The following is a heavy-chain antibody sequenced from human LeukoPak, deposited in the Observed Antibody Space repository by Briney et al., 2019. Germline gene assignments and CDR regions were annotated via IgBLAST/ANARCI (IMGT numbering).Heavy chain of an antibody. V-gene: IGHV4-39*01. CDR3: ARIRGYYYSIFDS. CDR1: NGSISSSTYY. Sequence: SETLSLTCTVSNGSISSSTYYWGWIRQSPGKGLEWTGNIYYSGSAYYNPSLKSRVTISVDTSKNQFSLKLHSVTAADTALYHCARIRGYYYSIFDSWGQGTLLTVSS. CDR2: IYYSGSA. D-gene: IGHD3-22*01. J-gene: IGHJ4*02.